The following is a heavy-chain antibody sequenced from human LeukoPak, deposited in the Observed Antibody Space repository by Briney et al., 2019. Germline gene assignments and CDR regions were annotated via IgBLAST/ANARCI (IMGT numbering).Heavy chain of an antibody. CDR2: IYYSGST. D-gene: IGHD3-9*01. Sequence: SETLSLTCTVSGGSISSSSYYWGWIRQPPGKGLEWIGSIYYSGSTYYNPSLKSRVTISVDTSKNQFSLKLSSVTAADTAVYHCARVNILTGFYAFDIWGQGTMVTVSS. CDR1: GGSISSSSYY. J-gene: IGHJ3*02. V-gene: IGHV4-39*07. CDR3: ARVNILTGFYAFDI.